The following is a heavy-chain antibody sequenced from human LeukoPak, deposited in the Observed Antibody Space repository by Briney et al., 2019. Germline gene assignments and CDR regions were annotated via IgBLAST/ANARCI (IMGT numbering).Heavy chain of an antibody. CDR1: GGSISRYY. CDR2: IYYSGTT. J-gene: IGHJ4*02. V-gene: IGHV4-59*01. Sequence: SETLSLTCTVSGGSISRYYWSWIRQPPGKGLEWIGYIYYSGTTDYNPSLKSRLTMSVDTSKNQFSLKLSSAAAADTAVYYCARKANCISGSCRYFDYWGQGTPVTVSS. CDR3: ARKANCISGSCRYFDY. D-gene: IGHD2-21*01.